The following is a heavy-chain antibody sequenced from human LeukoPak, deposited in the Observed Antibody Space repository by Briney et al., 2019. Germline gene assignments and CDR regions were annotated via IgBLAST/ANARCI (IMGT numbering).Heavy chain of an antibody. CDR1: GYTFTVHY. Sequence: GASVTVSCTASGYTFTVHYLHWVRQAPGQGPEWMGWFNPNSGDANYAQRFQGRVTMTRVTSISTAYMEMKGLTIDDTAVYYCARDKGSGMLPFDYWGQGTLVAVSS. D-gene: IGHD1-1*01. J-gene: IGHJ4*02. CDR2: FNPNSGDA. CDR3: ARDKGSGMLPFDY. V-gene: IGHV1-2*02.